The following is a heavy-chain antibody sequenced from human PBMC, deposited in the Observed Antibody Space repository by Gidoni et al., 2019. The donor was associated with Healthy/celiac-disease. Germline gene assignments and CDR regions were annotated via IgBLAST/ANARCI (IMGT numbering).Heavy chain of an antibody. CDR1: GYSFTSYW. J-gene: IGHJ5*02. V-gene: IGHV5-51*01. CDR2: RYPGDSLS. CDR3: SSVWEPAAKGNWFDP. Sequence: EVQLVQSGAEVKKPGESLKISCKGSGYSFTSYWIGWVRQMTRKGLAWVGIRYPGDSLSTYRPSFPGQVTIPADKSISPAYLPWSRLKASDTAIFYFSSVWEPAAKGNWFDPWGQGTLVTVSS. D-gene: IGHD2-2*01.